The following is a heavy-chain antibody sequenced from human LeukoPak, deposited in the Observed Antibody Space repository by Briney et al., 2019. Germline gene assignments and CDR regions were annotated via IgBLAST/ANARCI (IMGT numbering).Heavy chain of an antibody. V-gene: IGHV3-7*01. CDR1: GFTYSSYW. Sequence: GGSLRLSCAASGFTYSSYWMSWVSQAPGKGPEWVSNINQDGSVKYYVDSVKGRVTISRDNAKNSLYFQMNSLRAEDTAVYYCARDGRGGYLDSWGQGTLVIVSS. D-gene: IGHD2-15*01. CDR3: ARDGRGGYLDS. CDR2: INQDGSVK. J-gene: IGHJ4*02.